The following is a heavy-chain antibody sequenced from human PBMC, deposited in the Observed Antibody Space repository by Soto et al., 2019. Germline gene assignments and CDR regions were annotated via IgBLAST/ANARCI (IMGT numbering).Heavy chain of an antibody. D-gene: IGHD2-2*01. CDR2: ISYDGSNT. CDR3: ARDQGRSITCQLDY. Sequence: GGSLRLSCAVSGFTFSTYAMHWVRQAPGKGLEWVAVISYDGSNTYYADSVKGRFTISRDNMLYLQMNSLRAEDTAVYYCARDQGRSITCQLDYWGQGTLGTVSS. CDR1: GFTFSTYA. J-gene: IGHJ4*02. V-gene: IGHV3-30-3*01.